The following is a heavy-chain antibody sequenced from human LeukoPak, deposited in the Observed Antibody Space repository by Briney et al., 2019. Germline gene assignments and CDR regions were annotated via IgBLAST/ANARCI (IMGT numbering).Heavy chain of an antibody. D-gene: IGHD3-3*01. CDR3: ARRREYYDFWSGYYTGAGFDY. CDR2: IYYSGST. CDR1: GXSIRSSSYY. J-gene: IGHJ4*02. V-gene: IGHV4-61*05. Sequence: SETLSLTCTVSGXSIRSSSYYWSWIRQPPGKGLEWIGYIYYSGSTNYNPSLKSRVTISVDTSKNQFSLKLSSVTAADTAVYYCARRREYYDFWSGYYTGAGFDYWGQGTPVTVSS.